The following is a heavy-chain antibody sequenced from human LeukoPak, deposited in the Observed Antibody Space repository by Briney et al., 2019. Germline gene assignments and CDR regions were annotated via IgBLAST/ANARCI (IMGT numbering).Heavy chain of an antibody. CDR3: ARENIVVVTAIRDAFDI. D-gene: IGHD2-21*02. J-gene: IGHJ3*02. CDR2: ISSGSSTI. Sequence: GGSLRLSCAASGFTFSSYSMTWFRQAPGKGLEWVSYISSGSSTIYYADSVKGRFTISRDNAKNSLCLQMNSLRDEDTAVYYCARENIVVVTAIRDAFDIWGQGTMVTVSS. V-gene: IGHV3-48*02. CDR1: GFTFSSYS.